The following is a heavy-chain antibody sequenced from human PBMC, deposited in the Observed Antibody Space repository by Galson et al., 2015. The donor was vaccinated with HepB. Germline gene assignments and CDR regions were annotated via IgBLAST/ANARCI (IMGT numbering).Heavy chain of an antibody. Sequence: SVKVSCKASGGTFSSYAISWVRQAPGQGLEWMGGIIPIFGTANYAQKFQGRVTITADESTSTAYMELSSLRSEDTAVYYCARLGVPIAVAGMDVWGQGTTVTVSS. D-gene: IGHD6-19*01. CDR3: ARLGVPIAVAGMDV. CDR2: IIPIFGTA. V-gene: IGHV1-69*13. CDR1: GGTFSSYA. J-gene: IGHJ6*02.